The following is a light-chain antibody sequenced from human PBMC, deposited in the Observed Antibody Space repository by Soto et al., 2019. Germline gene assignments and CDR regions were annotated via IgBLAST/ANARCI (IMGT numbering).Light chain of an antibody. J-gene: IGLJ1*01. Sequence: QSVLTQPASVSGSPGQSITISCTGTSSDFGSYNLVSWYQQHPGKAPKLMIYEGSKRPSGVSNRFSGSKSGNTASLTISGLQAGDEADYYCCSYAGSSTFYVFGTGTKVTVL. CDR2: EGS. CDR3: CSYAGSSTFYV. CDR1: SSDFGSYNL. V-gene: IGLV2-23*03.